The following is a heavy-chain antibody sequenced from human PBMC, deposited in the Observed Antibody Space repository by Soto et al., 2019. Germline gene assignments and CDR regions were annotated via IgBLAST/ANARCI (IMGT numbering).Heavy chain of an antibody. CDR3: VAHSGSYEGYYGMDV. J-gene: IGHJ6*02. D-gene: IGHD3-10*01. CDR2: IIPIFGTA. Sequence: SVKVSCKASGGTFSSYAISWVRQAPGQGLEWMGGIIPIFGTANYAQKFQGRVTITADESTSTAYMELSSLRSEDTAVYYCVAHSGSYEGYYGMDVWGQGTKVTVSS. V-gene: IGHV1-69*13. CDR1: GGTFSSYA.